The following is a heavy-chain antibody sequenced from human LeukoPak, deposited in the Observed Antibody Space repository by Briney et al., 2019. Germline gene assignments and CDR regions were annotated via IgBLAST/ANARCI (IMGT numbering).Heavy chain of an antibody. CDR1: GGSISSSSYY. J-gene: IGHJ4*02. V-gene: IGHV4-39*07. Sequence: PSETLSLTCTVSGGSISSSSYYWGWIRQPPGKGREWIGSIYYSGSTYYNPSLKSRVTISVDTSKNQFSLKLSSVTTADTAVYYCARGAAAAGLPFDYWGQGTLVTVSS. CDR2: IYYSGST. CDR3: ARGAAAAGLPFDY. D-gene: IGHD6-13*01.